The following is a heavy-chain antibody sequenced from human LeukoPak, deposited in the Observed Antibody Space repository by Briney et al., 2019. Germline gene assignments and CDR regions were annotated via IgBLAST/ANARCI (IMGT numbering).Heavy chain of an antibody. CDR2: ISGSGESI. Sequence: PGGSLRLXCAASGITFSGYSMNWVRQAPGKGLEWVSSISGSGESIYYADSVKGRFTISRDNARNSLYLQMDSLRAEDTAVYYCARANPPAISFFDYWGQGTLVTVSS. J-gene: IGHJ4*02. V-gene: IGHV3-21*01. CDR1: GITFSGYS. D-gene: IGHD3-9*01. CDR3: ARANPPAISFFDY.